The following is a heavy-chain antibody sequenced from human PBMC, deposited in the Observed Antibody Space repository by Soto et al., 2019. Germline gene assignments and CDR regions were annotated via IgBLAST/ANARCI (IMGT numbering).Heavy chain of an antibody. J-gene: IGHJ6*02. CDR1: GFTFSSYG. V-gene: IGHV3-30*18. D-gene: IGHD6-19*01. CDR3: TKSFLAVVGYGWVD. Sequence: PGGSRRLSFAASGFTFSSYGMHGVRQAPGKGLEGVAVISYDRSNKGYADSVKGKFTSSRDHYKNTLNVQINSMRAEDRAGYYCTKSFLAVVGYGWVDWGQGTTVTVSS. CDR2: ISYDRSNK.